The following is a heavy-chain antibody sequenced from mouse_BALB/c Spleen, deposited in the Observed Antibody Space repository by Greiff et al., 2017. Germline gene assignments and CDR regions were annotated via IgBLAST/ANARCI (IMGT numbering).Heavy chain of an antibody. Sequence: VQLVESGPGLVQPSQSLSITCTVSGFSLTSYGVHWVRQSPGKGLEWLGVIWSGGSTDYNAAFISRLSISKDNSKSQVFFKMNSLQANDTAIYYCARNYYGRNYAMDYWGQGTSVTVSS. J-gene: IGHJ4*01. V-gene: IGHV2-2*02. CDR2: IWSGGST. CDR3: ARNYYGRNYAMDY. CDR1: GFSLTSYG. D-gene: IGHD1-1*01.